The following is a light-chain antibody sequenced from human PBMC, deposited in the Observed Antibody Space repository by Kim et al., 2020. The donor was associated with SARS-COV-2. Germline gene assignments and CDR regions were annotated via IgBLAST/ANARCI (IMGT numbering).Light chain of an antibody. V-gene: IGLV3-9*01. Sequence: SVALGQTARMTCGGDNIEKRNVLWYQQRPGQAPILVIYRDSKRPSGIPERVSGSNSGNTATLTISRVQAGDEADYYCQVWDGRAVVFGGGTKLAVL. CDR3: QVWDGRAVV. CDR1: NIEKRN. J-gene: IGLJ2*01. CDR2: RDS.